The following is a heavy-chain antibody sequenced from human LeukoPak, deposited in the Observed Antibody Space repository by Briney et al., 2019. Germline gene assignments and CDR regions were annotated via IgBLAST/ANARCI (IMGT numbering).Heavy chain of an antibody. V-gene: IGHV1-2*06. Sequence: ASVKVSCKASGYTFTGYYMHWVRQAPGQGLEWMGRINPNSGGTNYAQKFQGRVTMTSDTSSSTAYMELSRLRSDDTAVYYCAILSVALTRQGAFDIWGQGTLVTVSS. D-gene: IGHD1-26*01. CDR3: AILSVALTRQGAFDI. CDR1: GYTFTGYY. J-gene: IGHJ4*02. CDR2: INPNSGGT.